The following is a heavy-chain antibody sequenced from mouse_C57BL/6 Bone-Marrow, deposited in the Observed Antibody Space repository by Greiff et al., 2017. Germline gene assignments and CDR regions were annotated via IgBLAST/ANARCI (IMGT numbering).Heavy chain of an antibody. J-gene: IGHJ3*01. CDR2: ISSGGDYI. Sequence: DVQLVESGEGLVKPGGSLKLSCAASGFTFSSYAMSWVRQTPEKRLEWVAYISSGGDYIYYADTVKGRFTISRDNARNTLYLQMSSLKSEDTAMYYCTREGAYYGSYGSAYWGQGTLVTVSA. D-gene: IGHD2-10*01. CDR1: GFTFSSYA. V-gene: IGHV5-9-1*02. CDR3: TREGAYYGSYGSAY.